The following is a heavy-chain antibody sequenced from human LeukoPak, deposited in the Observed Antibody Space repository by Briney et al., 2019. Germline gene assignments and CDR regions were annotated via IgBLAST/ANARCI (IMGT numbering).Heavy chain of an antibody. CDR1: GFTFSSYW. Sequence: PGGSLRLSCAASGFTFSSYWMHWVRQAPGKGLVWVSRINTDGSSTNYAYSVKGRFTISRDNAKNTLYLQMNSLRAEDTAVYYCAREDTAMPDAFDIWGQGTMVTVSS. CDR3: AREDTAMPDAFDI. J-gene: IGHJ3*02. V-gene: IGHV3-74*01. D-gene: IGHD5-18*01. CDR2: INTDGSST.